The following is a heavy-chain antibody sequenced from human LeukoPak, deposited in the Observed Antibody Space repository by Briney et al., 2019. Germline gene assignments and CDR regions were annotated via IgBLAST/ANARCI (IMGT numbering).Heavy chain of an antibody. CDR2: FYYSGNT. D-gene: IGHD6-19*01. J-gene: IGHJ4*02. CDR3: ARRHVAGKGYFDY. Sequence: SETLSLTCTVSGDSIISSHFYWGWIRQPPGKGLEWIVSFYYSGNTYYNPSLKSRVSISIDTSKNQFSLKLSSVTAADTAVYYCARRHVAGKGYFDYWGQGTLVTVSS. V-gene: IGHV4-39*07. CDR1: GDSIISSHFY.